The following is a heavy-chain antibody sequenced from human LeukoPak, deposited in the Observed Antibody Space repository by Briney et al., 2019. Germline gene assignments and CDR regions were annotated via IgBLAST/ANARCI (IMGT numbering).Heavy chain of an antibody. D-gene: IGHD6-19*01. CDR1: GFPFSVYE. J-gene: IGHJ4*02. Sequence: GGSLRLSCAVSGFPFSVYEMNWVRQAPGKGLEWVSSIGSSGTTIYYADSVRGRFSISRDNAKSSLYLQMNSLRVEDTAVYYCALLAVASDFDYWGQGALVTVSS. V-gene: IGHV3-48*03. CDR3: ALLAVASDFDY. CDR2: IGSSGTTI.